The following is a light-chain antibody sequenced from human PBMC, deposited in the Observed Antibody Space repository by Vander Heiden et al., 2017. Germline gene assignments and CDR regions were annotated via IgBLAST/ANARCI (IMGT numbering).Light chain of an antibody. Sequence: QSALPPPASVSASPGPSITISCTGTGREVGIYNAVSWYQQHPDKAPKLMIYDNTSRPSGVSNRFYGSKAGNTASLSIAGLQAEDEADYYCMSFIGGNSYVFGPGTKVTVL. J-gene: IGLJ1*01. CDR2: DNT. CDR1: GREVGIYNA. CDR3: MSFIGGNSYV. V-gene: IGLV2-14*03.